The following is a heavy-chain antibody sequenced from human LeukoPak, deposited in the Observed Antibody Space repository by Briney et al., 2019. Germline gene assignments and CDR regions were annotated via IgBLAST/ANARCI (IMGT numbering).Heavy chain of an antibody. CDR2: ISGNGALT. J-gene: IGHJ4*02. D-gene: IGHD3-22*01. CDR1: GFTFSNYA. CDR3: AKGEGFYDRSAYGY. V-gene: IGHV3-23*01. Sequence: GSLRLSCAASGFTFSNYAMSWVRQAPGKGLEWLLDISGNGALTHYADSVKGRFTISRDNTKNSLFLQMNSLRAEDTAIYYCAKGEGFYDRSAYGYWGQGTLVTVSS.